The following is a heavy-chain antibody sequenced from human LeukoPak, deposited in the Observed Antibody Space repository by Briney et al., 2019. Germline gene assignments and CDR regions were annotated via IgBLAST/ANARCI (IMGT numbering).Heavy chain of an antibody. V-gene: IGHV3-23*01. Sequence: PGGSLRLSCGASGFTFRGYAMSWVRQAPGKGLKWVSGISESSRFIHHADSVKGRFTISRDDSTNTLHLQMNSLKAEDTAVYYCAKSAYAGYDWGYMGQSWGQGTLVTVSS. J-gene: IGHJ1*01. CDR1: GFTFRGYA. CDR3: AKSAYAGYDWGYMGQS. D-gene: IGHD5-12*01. CDR2: ISESSRFI.